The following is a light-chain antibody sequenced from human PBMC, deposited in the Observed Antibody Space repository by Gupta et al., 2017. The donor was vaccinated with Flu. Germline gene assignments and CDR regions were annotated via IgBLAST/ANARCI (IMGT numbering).Light chain of an antibody. J-gene: IGLJ2*01. Sequence: SDLTQPASVSGSPGQAITISCIGTSSDIGSYNYVSWYQQHPGKAPKLLSYDVTKRPAGISNSFSASKSGDTASLTISGHKVEDEGDYYCTSDTSSNTIVFGGGTKLTVL. CDR1: SSDIGSYNY. CDR3: TSDTSSNTIV. V-gene: IGLV2-14*01. CDR2: DVT.